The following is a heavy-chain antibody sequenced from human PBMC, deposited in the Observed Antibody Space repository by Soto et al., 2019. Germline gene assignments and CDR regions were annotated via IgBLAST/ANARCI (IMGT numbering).Heavy chain of an antibody. CDR3: ARQTVVPADRVNCFDY. Sequence: EVQLLESGGGLVQPGGSLRLSCAASGFTFSSYAMSWVRQTPGKGLEWVSSIATSGATFYPDSVKGRFTISRDNSKNTLLLQMSSLRDEDTALYYWARQTVVPADRVNCFDYWGQGTLVTVSS. D-gene: IGHD2-2*01. CDR2: SIATSGAT. J-gene: IGHJ4*02. CDR1: GFTFSSYA. V-gene: IGHV3-23*01.